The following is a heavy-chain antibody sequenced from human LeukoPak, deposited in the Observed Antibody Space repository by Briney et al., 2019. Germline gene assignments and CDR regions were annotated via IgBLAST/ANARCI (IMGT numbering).Heavy chain of an antibody. Sequence: GESLKISCKGSGYSFTSYWIGWVRQMPGKGLEWMGIIYPGDSDTRYGPSFQGQVTISADKSISTAYLQWSSLKASDTAMYYCARLKFYDSSGYYYYFDYWGQGTLVTVSS. J-gene: IGHJ4*02. V-gene: IGHV5-51*01. CDR1: GYSFTSYW. CDR3: ARLKFYDSSGYYYYFDY. CDR2: IYPGDSDT. D-gene: IGHD3-22*01.